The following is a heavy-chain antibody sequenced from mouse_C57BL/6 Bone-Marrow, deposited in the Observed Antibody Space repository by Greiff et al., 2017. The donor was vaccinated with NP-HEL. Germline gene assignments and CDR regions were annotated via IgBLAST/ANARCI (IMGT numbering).Heavy chain of an antibody. CDR2: IYPGSGST. CDR1: GYTFTSYW. D-gene: IGHD2-4*01. J-gene: IGHJ1*03. V-gene: IGHV1-55*01. CDR3: ARAIYYDYDAYWYFDV. Sequence: QVQLQQPGAELVKPGASVKMSCKASGYTFTSYWITWVKQRPGQGLEWIGDIYPGSGSTNYNEKFKSKATLTVDTSSSTAYMQLSSLTSEDSAVYYCARAIYYDYDAYWYFDVWGTGTTVTVSS.